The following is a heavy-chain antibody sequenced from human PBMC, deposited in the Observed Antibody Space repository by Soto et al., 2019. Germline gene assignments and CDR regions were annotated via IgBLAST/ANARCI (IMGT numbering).Heavy chain of an antibody. CDR3: ARPPGYISDWHYFDL. Sequence: ASVKVSCKASGYTFTNYYMHWVRQAPGQGFEWLGRISPKSGGTNYAQKFQGRVTMTWDTSLKTAYMELSSLISEDAAVYYCARPPGYISDWHYFDLWGQGTLVTVSS. J-gene: IGHJ4*02. CDR2: ISPKSGGT. CDR1: GYTFTNYY. V-gene: IGHV1-2*02. D-gene: IGHD2-21*02.